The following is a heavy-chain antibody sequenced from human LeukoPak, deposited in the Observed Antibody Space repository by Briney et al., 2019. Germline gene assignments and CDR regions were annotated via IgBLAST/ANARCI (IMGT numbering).Heavy chain of an antibody. Sequence: SVKVSCKASGGTLSSYAISWVRQAPGQGLEWMGGIIPIFGTANYAQKFQGRVTITADESTSTAYMELSSLRSEDTAVYYCARAANSPAPGITIFGVVSLDYWGQGTLVTVSS. V-gene: IGHV1-69*13. CDR3: ARAANSPAPGITIFGVVSLDY. CDR1: GGTLSSYA. J-gene: IGHJ4*02. CDR2: IIPIFGTA. D-gene: IGHD3-3*01.